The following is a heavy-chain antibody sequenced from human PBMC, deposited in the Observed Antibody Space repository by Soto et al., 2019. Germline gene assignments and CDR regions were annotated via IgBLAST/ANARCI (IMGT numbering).Heavy chain of an antibody. J-gene: IGHJ4*01. Sequence: SQTLSLTCAITGDSVSGNSAGWSWVRQSPSRGLEWLGRTYYRSKWYYEYAVSVRGRITMNPDTSKNQYSLQLNSVTPEDTAVYFCARGEQYSGRIFDYWGQGTLVTVSS. CDR1: GDSVSGNSAG. V-gene: IGHV6-1*01. CDR3: ARGEQYSGRIFDY. CDR2: TYYRSKWYY. D-gene: IGHD1-26*01.